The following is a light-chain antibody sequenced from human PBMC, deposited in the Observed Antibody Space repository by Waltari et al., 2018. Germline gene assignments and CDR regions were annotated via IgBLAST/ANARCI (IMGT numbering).Light chain of an antibody. CDR1: QNINSF. Sequence: DIQMTQSPSSLSASVGDRVTITCRASQNINSFLNWYQQKPGRAPKLLIYAASSLHSGVPSRFSGSGSGTYYTLTISSLEPEDFAVYYCQQRKNWPPLTFGGGTKVEIK. CDR2: AAS. V-gene: IGKV1-39*01. CDR3: QQRKNWPPLT. J-gene: IGKJ4*01.